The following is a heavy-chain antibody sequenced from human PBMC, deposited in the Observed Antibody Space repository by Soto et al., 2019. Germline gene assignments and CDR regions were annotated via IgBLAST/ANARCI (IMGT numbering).Heavy chain of an antibody. CDR1: GFSFSTYA. CDR2: ISSNGGST. D-gene: IGHD3-3*01. V-gene: IGHV3-64*02. CDR3: ARSNHDFWSGYPQGFFDY. J-gene: IGHJ4*02. Sequence: GGSLRLSCAASGFSFSTYAMNWVRQAPGKGLEYVAAISSNGGSTFYADSVGGRFTISRDNSKNTLYLQVGRLRAEDMAVYYCARSNHDFWSGYPQGFFDYWGQGALVTVSS.